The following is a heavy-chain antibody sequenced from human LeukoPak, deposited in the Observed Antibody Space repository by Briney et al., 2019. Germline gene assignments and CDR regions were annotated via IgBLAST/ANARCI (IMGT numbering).Heavy chain of an antibody. CDR3: ARGAYSYYDFWSGYQFFDY. V-gene: IGHV3-21*01. CDR1: GFTFSSYS. J-gene: IGHJ4*02. CDR2: ISSSSSNI. D-gene: IGHD3-3*01. Sequence: GGSLRLSCTASGFTFSSYSMNWVRQAPGKGLEWVSYISSSSSNIFYADSFKGRFTISRDNAQNSLYLQMNSLRVEDTAVYYCARGAYSYYDFWSGYQFFDYWGQGTLVTVSS.